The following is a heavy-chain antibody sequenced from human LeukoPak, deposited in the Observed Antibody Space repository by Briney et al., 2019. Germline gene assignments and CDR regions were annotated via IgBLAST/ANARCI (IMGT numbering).Heavy chain of an antibody. CDR2: INPSVGST. V-gene: IGHV1-46*01. J-gene: IGHJ4*02. CDR3: ARDDEKAARLSHY. D-gene: IGHD6-6*01. CDR1: GYTFTSYG. Sequence: GASVKVSCKASGYTFTSYGISWVRQAPGQGLEWVGIINPSVGSTSYTQTFQGRVTMTRDTSTSTVYMELSSLRSEDPAVYYCARDDEKAARLSHYWGQGTLVTVSS.